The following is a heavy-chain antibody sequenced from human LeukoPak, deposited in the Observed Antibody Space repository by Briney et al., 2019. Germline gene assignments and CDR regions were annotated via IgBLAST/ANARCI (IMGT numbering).Heavy chain of an antibody. V-gene: IGHV3-20*04. CDR2: ISRDGGRT. CDR1: GFTFDDYG. J-gene: IGHJ4*02. Sequence: GGSLRLSCAATGFTSGFTFDDYGMNWVRQVPGKGLEWVSGISRDGGRTGYADSVQGRFTISRDNSRNSLHLQMNSLRVEDTAFYYCVKDSNYDFWSGYYKGFDNWGQGTLVTVSS. CDR3: VKDSNYDFWSGYYKGFDN. D-gene: IGHD3-3*01.